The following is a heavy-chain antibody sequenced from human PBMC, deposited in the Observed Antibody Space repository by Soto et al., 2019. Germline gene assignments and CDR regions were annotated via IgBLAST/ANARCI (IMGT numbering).Heavy chain of an antibody. CDR2: VYYSGST. Sequence: SETLSLTCTVSGASISSSYWSWIRQSPGKGLEWFGYVYYSGSTNYNPSLKSRVTISVDTSKNQFSLKLSSVTAADTAVYYCARGYYDSNGQSNTFDIWGQGTMVT. J-gene: IGHJ3*02. CDR1: GASISSSY. D-gene: IGHD3-22*01. V-gene: IGHV4-59*01. CDR3: ARGYYDSNGQSNTFDI.